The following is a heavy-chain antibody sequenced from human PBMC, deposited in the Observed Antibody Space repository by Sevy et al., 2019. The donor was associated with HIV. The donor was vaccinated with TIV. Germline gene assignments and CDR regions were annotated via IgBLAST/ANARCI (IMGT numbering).Heavy chain of an antibody. CDR3: TRLGYYDSSGYYNY. J-gene: IGHJ4*02. CDR2: IRSKANSYAT. V-gene: IGHV3-73*01. CDR1: GFTFSGSA. Sequence: GGSLRLSCAASGFTFSGSAMHWVRQASGKGLEWVGRIRSKANSYATAYAASVKGRFTISRDDSKKTAYLQMNSLKTEDTAVYYCTRLGYYDSSGYYNYWGQGTLVTVSS. D-gene: IGHD3-22*01.